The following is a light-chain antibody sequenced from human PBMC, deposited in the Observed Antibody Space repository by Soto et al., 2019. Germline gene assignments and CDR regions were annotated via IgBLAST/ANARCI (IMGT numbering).Light chain of an antibody. Sequence: DIHMTHSPSSLSASVGDRVTITCQASQDISNYLNWYQQKPGKAPKLLIYDASNLETGVPSRFSGSGSGTDFTLTISSLQPEDFATYYCQQSYSTPITFGQGTRLEIK. CDR3: QQSYSTPIT. CDR1: QDISNY. J-gene: IGKJ5*01. CDR2: DAS. V-gene: IGKV1-33*01.